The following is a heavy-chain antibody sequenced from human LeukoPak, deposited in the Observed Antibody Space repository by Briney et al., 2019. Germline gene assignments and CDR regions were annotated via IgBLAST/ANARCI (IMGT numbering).Heavy chain of an antibody. CDR1: GGTFSSYA. D-gene: IGHD3-10*01. CDR2: IIPIFGTA. CDR3: ARVLGDTPVHFQH. Sequence: ASVKVSCKASGGTFSSYAISWVRQAPGQGLEWMGGIIPIFGTANYAQKFQGRVTITTDESTSTAYMELSSLRSEDTAVYYCARVLGDTPVHFQHWGQGTLVTVSS. J-gene: IGHJ1*01. V-gene: IGHV1-69*05.